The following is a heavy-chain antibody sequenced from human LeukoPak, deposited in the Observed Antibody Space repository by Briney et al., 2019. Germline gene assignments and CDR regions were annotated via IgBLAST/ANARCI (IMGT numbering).Heavy chain of an antibody. J-gene: IGHJ4*02. D-gene: IGHD6-19*01. CDR1: GGTFSSYA. Sequence: SVKVSCKASGGTFSSYAISWVRQAPGQGLEWMGGIIPIIGTANYAQKFQGRVTITADKPTSTAYMELSSLRSEDTAVYYCARDRIPSGWYDYWGQGTQVTVSS. CDR2: IIPIIGTA. CDR3: ARDRIPSGWYDY. V-gene: IGHV1-69*06.